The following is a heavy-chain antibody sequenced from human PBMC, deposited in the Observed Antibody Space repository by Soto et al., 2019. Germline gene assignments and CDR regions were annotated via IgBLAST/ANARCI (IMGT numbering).Heavy chain of an antibody. CDR3: ARGGAVVVPALGYSSSWPQDY. Sequence: ASVKVSCKASGYTFTSYGISWVRQAPGQGLEWMGWISAYNGNTNYAQKLQGRVTMTTDTSTSTAYMELRSLRSDDTAVYYCARGGAVVVPALGYSSSWPQDYWGQGTLVTVSS. D-gene: IGHD6-13*01. CDR2: ISAYNGNT. J-gene: IGHJ4*02. CDR1: GYTFTSYG. V-gene: IGHV1-18*04.